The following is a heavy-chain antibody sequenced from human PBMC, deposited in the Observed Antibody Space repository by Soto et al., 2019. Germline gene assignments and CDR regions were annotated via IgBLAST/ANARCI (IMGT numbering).Heavy chain of an antibody. CDR2: IIPIFGTA. V-gene: IGHV1-69*12. CDR1: GGTFSSTG. J-gene: IGHJ6*02. Sequence: QVQLVQSGAEVKKPGASVKVSCKASGGTFSSTGISWVRQAPGQALEWMGGIIPIFGTANYAQKCQGRVTSTVDESTNTACMELSSLISEDTAVYYCARPGGRGDDSYGLDVWGQVTTVTVSS. D-gene: IGHD3-16*01. CDR3: ARPGGRGDDSYGLDV.